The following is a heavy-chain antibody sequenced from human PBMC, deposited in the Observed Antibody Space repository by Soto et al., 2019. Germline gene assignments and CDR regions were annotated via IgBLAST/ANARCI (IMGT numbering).Heavy chain of an antibody. CDR2: ISSSSSYI. Sequence: GGSLRLSCAASGFTFSSYSMNWVRQAPGKGLEWVSSISSSSSYIYYADSVKGRFTISRDNAKNSLYLQMNSLRAEDTAVYYCARDGGNYGDYFGYWGQGTLVTVSS. J-gene: IGHJ4*02. V-gene: IGHV3-21*01. CDR1: GFTFSSYS. CDR3: ARDGGNYGDYFGY. D-gene: IGHD4-17*01.